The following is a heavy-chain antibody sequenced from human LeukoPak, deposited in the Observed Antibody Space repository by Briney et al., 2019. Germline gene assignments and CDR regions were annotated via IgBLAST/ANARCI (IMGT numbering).Heavy chain of an antibody. Sequence: GGSLRLSCAASGFTFRSYWMSWVREAPGKGLEWVANIKEDGSEKYYVDSVKGRFTISRDSAKNSLYLQMNSLRVEDTAVYYCARDHNYGSDYWGQGTLVTVSS. CDR1: GFTFRSYW. CDR2: IKEDGSEK. J-gene: IGHJ4*02. CDR3: ARDHNYGSDY. V-gene: IGHV3-7*03. D-gene: IGHD5-18*01.